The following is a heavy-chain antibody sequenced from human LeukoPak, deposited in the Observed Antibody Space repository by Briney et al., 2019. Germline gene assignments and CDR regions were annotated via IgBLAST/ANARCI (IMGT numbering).Heavy chain of an antibody. D-gene: IGHD6-13*01. CDR1: GFTFSSYW. V-gene: IGHV3-7*01. Sequence: GGSLRLSXAVSGFTFSSYWMNWVCQAPGKGLEWVASIKQDGGEKSYVDSVKGRFTISRDNAKNSLYLQMSSLRAEDTAVYYCARDGTAAGLYFDLWGQGTLVTVSS. CDR2: IKQDGGEK. CDR3: ARDGTAAGLYFDL. J-gene: IGHJ4*01.